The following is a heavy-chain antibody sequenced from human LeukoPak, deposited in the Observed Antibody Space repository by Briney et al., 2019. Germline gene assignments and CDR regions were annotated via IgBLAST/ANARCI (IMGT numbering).Heavy chain of an antibody. CDR2: ISASAGTT. J-gene: IGHJ4*02. D-gene: IGHD3-9*01. V-gene: IGHV3-23*01. Sequence: GGSLRLSCAASGFSFSSYAMSWVRQAPGKGLEWVSGISASAGTTYYADSVKGRFTISRDNSKDTLFLQMNSLRAEDTAVYFCAKAINYDILTGFYSIDYWGQGTLVTVSS. CDR3: AKAINYDILTGFYSIDY. CDR1: GFSFSSYA.